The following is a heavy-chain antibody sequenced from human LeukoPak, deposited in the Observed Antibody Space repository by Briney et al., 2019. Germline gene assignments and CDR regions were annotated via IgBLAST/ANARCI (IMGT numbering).Heavy chain of an antibody. CDR1: GGSISSYY. V-gene: IGHV4-59*01. CDR3: ARVFSIYCSGGSCYGGYGMDV. CDR2: IYYSGST. D-gene: IGHD2-15*01. Sequence: SETLSLTCTVSGGSISSYYWSWIRQPPGKGLEWIGYIYYSGSTNYNPSLKSRVTISVDTSKNQFSLKLSSVTAADTAVYYCARVFSIYCSGGSCYGGYGMDVWGQGTTVTVSS. J-gene: IGHJ6*02.